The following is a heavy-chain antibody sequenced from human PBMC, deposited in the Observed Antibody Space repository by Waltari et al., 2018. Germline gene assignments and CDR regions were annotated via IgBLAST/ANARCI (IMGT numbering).Heavy chain of an antibody. D-gene: IGHD3-10*01. V-gene: IGHV3-48*03. CDR1: GFTFSGYE. CDR2: ISSGGTNM. CDR3: ARERSVTGKGNLDY. J-gene: IGHJ4*02. Sequence: EVQLVESGGGLVQPGGSLRLSCAASGFTFSGYEMNWVRQAPGKGLEWVSYISSGGTNMFYAESVKGQFTISRDNAKNSLYLHMNSLRVEDTAVYYCARERSVTGKGNLDYWGQGTLVTVSS.